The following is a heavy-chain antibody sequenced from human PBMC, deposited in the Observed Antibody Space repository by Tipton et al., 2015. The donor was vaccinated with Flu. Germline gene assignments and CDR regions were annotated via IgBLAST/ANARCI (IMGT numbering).Heavy chain of an antibody. J-gene: IGHJ6*02. CDR1: GFMFSAYN. CDR2: ITSSSSYI. Sequence: SLRLSCAASGFMFSAYNMNWVRQAPGKGLEWVSSITSSSSYIYYADSVKGRFTISRDNAENSLFLQMNSLRAEDTAVYFCARDSFPYPSELDYDFYYGMDVWGQGTTVTVSS. D-gene: IGHD4-17*01. CDR3: ARDSFPYPSELDYDFYYGMDV. V-gene: IGHV3-21*01.